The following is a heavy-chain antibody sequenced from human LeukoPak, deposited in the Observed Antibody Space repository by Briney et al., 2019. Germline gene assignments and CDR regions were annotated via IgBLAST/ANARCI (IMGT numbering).Heavy chain of an antibody. Sequence: ASVKVSCKASGYTFTGYYMHWVRQAPGQGLEWMGWISPNSGGANYAQKFQGRVTMTRDTSISTAYMELSRLRSDDTAVYYCARGVESWSDYCDYWGQGTLVTVSS. CDR1: GYTFTGYY. J-gene: IGHJ4*02. D-gene: IGHD3-3*01. CDR2: ISPNSGGA. CDR3: ARGVESWSDYCDY. V-gene: IGHV1-2*02.